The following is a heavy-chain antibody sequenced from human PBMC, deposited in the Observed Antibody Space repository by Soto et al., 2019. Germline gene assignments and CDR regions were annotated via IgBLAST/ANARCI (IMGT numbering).Heavy chain of an antibody. CDR3: ARHARVGESLPLKDYAVDV. CDR1: GFTFSDYE. Sequence: SLRLSFTASGFTFSDYEMNWFRQAPAKGLEWVSFISSQDLGGTEHYGASVRGRYTISRDDAKSVAYLQMDSLKTEDSGVYYCARHARVGESLPLKDYAVDVWGQGTTVTVS. D-gene: IGHD3-10*01. J-gene: IGHJ6*02. CDR2: ISSQDLGGTE. V-gene: IGHV3-49*03.